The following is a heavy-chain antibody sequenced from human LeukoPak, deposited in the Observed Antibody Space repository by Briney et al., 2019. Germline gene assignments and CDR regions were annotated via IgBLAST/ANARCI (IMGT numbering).Heavy chain of an antibody. CDR3: ARANPARYYYYMDV. V-gene: IGHV3-13*01. Sequence: GGSLRLSCAASGFTFSSYDMHWVRQATGKGLEWVSAIGAAGDTYYPGSVKGRFTISRENAKNSLYLQMNSLRAGDTAVYYCARANPARYYYYMDVWGKGTTVTVSS. CDR1: GFTFSSYD. D-gene: IGHD2-2*01. J-gene: IGHJ6*03. CDR2: IGAAGDT.